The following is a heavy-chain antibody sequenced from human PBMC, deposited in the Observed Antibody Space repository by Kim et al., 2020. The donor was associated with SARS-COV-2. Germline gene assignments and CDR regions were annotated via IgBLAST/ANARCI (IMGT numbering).Heavy chain of an antibody. Sequence: SETLSLTCAVSGDSISGSGYFWGWNRQPPGQGLKWIGSIYDTGFTYHNPSFKSRVSISVDPSNNQFRLQLTSVTAADTAVYYCSRETSTSAIDYWGQGNL. CDR1: GDSISGSGYF. CDR2: IYDTGFT. V-gene: IGHV4-39*01. D-gene: IGHD6-25*01. J-gene: IGHJ4*02. CDR3: SRETSTSAIDY.